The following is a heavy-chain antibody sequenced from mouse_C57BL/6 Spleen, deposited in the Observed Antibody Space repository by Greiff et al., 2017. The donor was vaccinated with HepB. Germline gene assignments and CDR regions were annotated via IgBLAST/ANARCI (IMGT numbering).Heavy chain of an antibody. CDR2: ISSGSSTI. D-gene: IGHD2-4*01. V-gene: IGHV5-17*01. CDR1: GFTFSDYG. J-gene: IGHJ3*01. CDR3: ARRNDYERTWFAY. Sequence: EVMLVESGGGLVKPGGSLKLSCAASGFTFSDYGMHWVRQAPEKGLEWVAYISSGSSTIYYADTVKGRFTISRDNAKNTLFLQMTSLRSEDTAMYYCARRNDYERTWFAYWGQGTLVTVSA.